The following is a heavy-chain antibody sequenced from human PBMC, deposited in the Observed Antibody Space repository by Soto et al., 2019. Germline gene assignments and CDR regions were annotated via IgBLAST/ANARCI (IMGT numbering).Heavy chain of an antibody. Sequence: QVQLQESGPGLVKPSQTLSLTCTVSGGSISSGGYYWSWIRQHPGKGLEWIGYIYYSGSTYYNPPLKSRVTISVDTSKNQFSLKLSSVTAADTAVYYCARPKEGSGSTVYFDLWGRGTLVTVSS. CDR2: IYYSGST. J-gene: IGHJ2*01. D-gene: IGHD6-19*01. CDR3: ARPKEGSGSTVYFDL. CDR1: GGSISSGGYY. V-gene: IGHV4-31*03.